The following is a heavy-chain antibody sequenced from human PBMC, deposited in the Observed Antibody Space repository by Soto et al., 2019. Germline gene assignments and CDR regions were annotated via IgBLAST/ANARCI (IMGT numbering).Heavy chain of an antibody. Sequence: EDQLVESGGGLVKPGGSLRLSCAASGFSFDTYNMNWVRQAPEKGLEWVSSISSGRPDIFYADSVRGRFTISRDDAKKSLFLQMNSLRADDTAVYYCARDHLGIAAGDFDLWGQGTLVTVSS. CDR1: GFSFDTYN. CDR2: ISSGRPDI. V-gene: IGHV3-21*02. D-gene: IGHD6-19*01. J-gene: IGHJ4*02. CDR3: ARDHLGIAAGDFDL.